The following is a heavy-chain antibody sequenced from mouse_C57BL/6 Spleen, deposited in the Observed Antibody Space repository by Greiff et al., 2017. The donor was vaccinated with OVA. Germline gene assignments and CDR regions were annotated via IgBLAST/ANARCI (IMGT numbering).Heavy chain of an antibody. D-gene: IGHD1-1*01. CDR1: GYTFTSYW. J-gene: IGHJ4*01. CDR2: INPSNGGT. Sequence: QVQLQQPGPELVKPGASVKLSCKASGYTFTSYWMHRVKQRPGQGLEWIGNINPSNGGTNYNEKFKSKATLTVDKSSSTAYMQLSSLTSEDSAVYYCASGYGSFYAMDYWGQGTSVTVSS. V-gene: IGHV1-53*01. CDR3: ASGYGSFYAMDY.